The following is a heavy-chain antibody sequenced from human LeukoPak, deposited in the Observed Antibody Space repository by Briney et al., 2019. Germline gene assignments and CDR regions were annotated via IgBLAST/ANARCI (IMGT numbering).Heavy chain of an antibody. J-gene: IGHJ3*02. V-gene: IGHV4-59*01. CDR3: ARDRPNMVRGVITGDAFDI. CDR1: GGSISSYY. Sequence: PSETLSLTCTVSGGSISSYYWSWIRQPPGKGLEWIGYIYYSGSTNYNPSLKSRVTISVDTSKNQFSLKLSSVTAADTAVYYCARDRPNMVRGVITGDAFDIWGQGTMVTVSS. D-gene: IGHD3-10*01. CDR2: IYYSGST.